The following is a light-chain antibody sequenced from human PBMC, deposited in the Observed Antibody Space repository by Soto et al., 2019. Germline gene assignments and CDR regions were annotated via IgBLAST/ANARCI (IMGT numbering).Light chain of an antibody. Sequence: AIRITQSPSSLSASTGDRVTITCRASQGISSYLAWYQQKPGKAPKLLIYAASTLQSGVPSRFRGSGSGTEFTLPISSLQPEDFSTYYCQQLNSYLLTFGGGTKVDIK. CDR2: AAS. J-gene: IGKJ4*01. CDR3: QQLNSYLLT. V-gene: IGKV1-8*01. CDR1: QGISSY.